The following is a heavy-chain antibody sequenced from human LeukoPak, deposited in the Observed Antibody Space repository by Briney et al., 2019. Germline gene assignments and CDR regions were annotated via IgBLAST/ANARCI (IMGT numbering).Heavy chain of an antibody. CDR1: GFTFSSYS. Sequence: PGGSLRLSCAASGFTFSSYSMNWVRQAPGKGLEWVSYISSSSTYIYYADSVTGRFTISRDNAKNSLYLQMNSLRAEDTALYYCARQAAATREDYFYYMDVWGKGTTVTVSS. J-gene: IGHJ6*03. D-gene: IGHD6-25*01. CDR3: ARQAAATREDYFYYMDV. V-gene: IGHV3-21*05. CDR2: ISSSSTYI.